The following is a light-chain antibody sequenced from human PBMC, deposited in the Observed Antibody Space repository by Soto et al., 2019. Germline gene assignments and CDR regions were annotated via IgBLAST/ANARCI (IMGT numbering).Light chain of an antibody. Sequence: DIQMTQSPSSLSASVGDRVTITCRASQSISSYLNWYQQKPGKAPTLLIYAASSLQSGVPSRFSGSGSGTDFTLTISSLQPEDFAIYYCQQSYSTPWTFGQGTKVEIK. CDR2: AAS. J-gene: IGKJ1*01. V-gene: IGKV1-39*01. CDR1: QSISSY. CDR3: QQSYSTPWT.